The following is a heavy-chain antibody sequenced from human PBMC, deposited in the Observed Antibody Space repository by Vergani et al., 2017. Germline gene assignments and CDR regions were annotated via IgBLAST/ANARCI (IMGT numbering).Heavy chain of an antibody. Sequence: EVQLLESGGDLVQPGGSLRLSCAASGFTFIMHAMSWVRQAPGKGLEWVSTLSASDRRTHYADSVKGRFTISRDNSKNTLFLHMNSLRPEDTAVYYCAKDNLAARLGYWGQGTLVTVSS. CDR2: LSASDRRT. V-gene: IGHV3-23*01. J-gene: IGHJ4*02. D-gene: IGHD6-6*01. CDR3: AKDNLAARLGY. CDR1: GFTFIMHA.